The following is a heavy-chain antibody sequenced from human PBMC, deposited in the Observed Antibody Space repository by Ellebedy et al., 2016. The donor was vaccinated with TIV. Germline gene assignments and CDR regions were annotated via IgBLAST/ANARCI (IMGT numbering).Heavy chain of an antibody. CDR3: ARDILTGYFFDL. Sequence: AASVKVSCKASGYTFTRYAIHWVRQAPGQRLEWMGWINAGNGNTKYSQKFQGRVAITADKSTSTASMELSSLRSEDTAVYYCARDILTGYFFDLWGQGTLVTVSS. J-gene: IGHJ4*02. V-gene: IGHV1-3*01. D-gene: IGHD3-9*01. CDR2: INAGNGNT. CDR1: GYTFTRYA.